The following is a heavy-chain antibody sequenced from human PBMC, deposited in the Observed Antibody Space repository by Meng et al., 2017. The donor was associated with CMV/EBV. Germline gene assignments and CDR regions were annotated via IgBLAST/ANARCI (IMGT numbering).Heavy chain of an antibody. D-gene: IGHD4-11*01. Sequence: ASVPVSCQASVYSFTGYYMLWVRQAPGQAREWMGWINPNSGGTNYAQKFQGRVTMTRDTSISTAYMELSRLRSDDTAVYYCARGMTTDYYYYGMDVWGQGTTVTVSS. CDR2: INPNSGGT. CDR3: ARGMTTDYYYYGMDV. V-gene: IGHV1-2*02. CDR1: VYSFTGYY. J-gene: IGHJ6*02.